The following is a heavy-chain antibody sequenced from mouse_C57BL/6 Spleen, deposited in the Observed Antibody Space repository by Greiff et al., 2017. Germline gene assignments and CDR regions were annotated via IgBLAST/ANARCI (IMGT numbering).Heavy chain of an antibody. CDR3: ARRTTVVAPYWYFDV. CDR1: GYTFTSYW. D-gene: IGHD1-1*01. V-gene: IGHV1-69*01. Sequence: VQLQQPGAELVMPGASVKLSCKASGYTFTSYWMHWVTQRPGQGLEWIGEIDPSDSYTNSNQKFTGKSTLTVDKSSSTAYMQLSSLTSEDSAVYYCARRTTVVAPYWYFDVWGTGTTVTVSS. J-gene: IGHJ1*03. CDR2: IDPSDSYT.